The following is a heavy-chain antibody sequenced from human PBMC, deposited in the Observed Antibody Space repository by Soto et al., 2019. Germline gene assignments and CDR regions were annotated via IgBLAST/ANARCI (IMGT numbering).Heavy chain of an antibody. CDR3: ARILAQWLVFDY. J-gene: IGHJ4*02. CDR1: GFTFSSYA. D-gene: IGHD6-19*01. Sequence: QVQLVESGGGVVQPGRSLRLSCAASGFTFSSYAMHWVRQAPGKGLEWVAVISYDGSNKYYADSVKGRFTISRDNSKNTLYLQMNSLRAEDTAVYYCARILAQWLVFDYWGQGTLVTVSS. CDR2: ISYDGSNK. V-gene: IGHV3-30-3*01.